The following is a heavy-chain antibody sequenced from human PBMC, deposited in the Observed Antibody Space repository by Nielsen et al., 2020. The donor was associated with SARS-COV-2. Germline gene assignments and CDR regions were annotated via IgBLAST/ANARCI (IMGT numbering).Heavy chain of an antibody. CDR3: ARGSTVVPFDY. CDR2: IYYSGST. Sequence: GSLRLSCAVSGGSISSGGYYWSWIRQPPGKGLEWIGYIYYSGSTNYNPSLKSRVTISVDTSKNQFSLKLSSVTAADTAVYYCARGSTVVPFDYWGQGTLVTVSS. J-gene: IGHJ4*02. CDR1: GGSISSGGYY. V-gene: IGHV4-61*08. D-gene: IGHD4-23*01.